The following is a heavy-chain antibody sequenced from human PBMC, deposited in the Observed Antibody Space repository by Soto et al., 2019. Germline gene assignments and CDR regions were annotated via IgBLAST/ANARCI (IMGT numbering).Heavy chain of an antibody. D-gene: IGHD5-18*01. Sequence: QLQLQESGPGLVKPSETLSLTCTVSGGSISSSSYYWGWIRQPPGKGLEWIGSIYYSGSTYYNPSLKSRVTISVDTSKNQFSLKLSSVTAADTAVYYCARQEWIQKPTKKDAFDIWGQGTMVTVSS. CDR3: ARQEWIQKPTKKDAFDI. J-gene: IGHJ3*02. V-gene: IGHV4-39*01. CDR2: IYYSGST. CDR1: GGSISSSSYY.